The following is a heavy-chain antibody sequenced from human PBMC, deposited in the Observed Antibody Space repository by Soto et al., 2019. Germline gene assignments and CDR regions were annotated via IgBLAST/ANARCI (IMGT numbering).Heavy chain of an antibody. CDR2: IYYSGST. V-gene: IGHV4-59*06. J-gene: IGHJ6*02. CDR1: GGSISSYY. D-gene: IGHD3-22*01. Sequence: SETLSLTCTVSGGSISSYYWSWIRQPPGKGLEWIGYIYYSGSTSYNPSLKSRVTISRDKSKNQFSLKLSSVSVADTAIYYCARDDSSGFYYDLYDNVDVWGPGTKVTVSS. CDR3: ARDDSSGFYYDLYDNVDV.